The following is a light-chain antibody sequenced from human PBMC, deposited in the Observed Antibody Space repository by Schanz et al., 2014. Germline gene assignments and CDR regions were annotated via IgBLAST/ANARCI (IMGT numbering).Light chain of an antibody. J-gene: IGLJ2*01. CDR2: DVS. CDR3: SSYTSSSTL. V-gene: IGLV2-14*03. CDR1: SSDVGGYNY. Sequence: QSALTQPPSASGSPGQSVTISCTGTSSDVGGYNYVSWHQQHPGKAPKLMIYDVSNRPSGVSNRFSGSKSGNTASLTISGLQAEDEADYYCSSYTSSSTLFGGGTKLTVL.